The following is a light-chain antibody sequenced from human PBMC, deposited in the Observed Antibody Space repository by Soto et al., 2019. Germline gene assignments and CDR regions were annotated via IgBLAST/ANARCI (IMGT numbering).Light chain of an antibody. V-gene: IGKV3D-15*01. CDR1: QSVNIY. CDR2: GAS. J-gene: IGKJ5*01. Sequence: EIVMTQSPATLSVSPGERATLSCRASQSVNIYLAWYQQKPGQAPRLLIFGASSRATGIPARFSGSGSGTEFNLTISSLQSEDVGVYYCQQYGSSPITFGQGTRLEIK. CDR3: QQYGSSPIT.